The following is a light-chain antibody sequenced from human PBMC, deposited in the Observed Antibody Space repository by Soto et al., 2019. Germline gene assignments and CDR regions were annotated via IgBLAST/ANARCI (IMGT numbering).Light chain of an antibody. CDR3: PQLNSFPIT. V-gene: IGKV1-5*01. J-gene: IGKJ5*01. Sequence: DIQTTQSPSTLPASVGDRVIITCRASQSIDRWLAWYQQRPGKAPKILIYHASSLETGVPSRFRGSGAGADFTRPITSLQPEDVATDDCPQLNSFPITFGQGTRLEI. CDR1: QSIDRW. CDR2: HAS.